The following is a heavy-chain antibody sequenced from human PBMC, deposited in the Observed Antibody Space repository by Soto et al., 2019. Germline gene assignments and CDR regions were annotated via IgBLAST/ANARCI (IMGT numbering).Heavy chain of an antibody. Sequence: SETLSLTCTVSGGSISSGDYYWSWIRQPPGKGLEWIGYIYYSGSTYYNPSLKSRVTISVDTSKNQFSLKLSSVTAADTAVYYCAREGTAMAIDYWGQGTLVTVSS. D-gene: IGHD5-18*01. V-gene: IGHV4-30-4*01. J-gene: IGHJ4*02. CDR2: IYYSGST. CDR1: GGSISSGDYY. CDR3: AREGTAMAIDY.